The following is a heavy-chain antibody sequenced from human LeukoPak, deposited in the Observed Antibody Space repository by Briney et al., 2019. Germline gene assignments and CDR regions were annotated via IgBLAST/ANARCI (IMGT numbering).Heavy chain of an antibody. CDR1: GGSFSGSY. J-gene: IGHJ4*02. CDR3: ARGGDKGDIVVVTATPYYFDY. D-gene: IGHD2-21*02. CDR2: INHSGST. Sequence: SETLSLTCAVYGGSFSGSYWSWIRQPPGKGLEWIGEINHSGSTNFNPSLKSRVTISVVTSKNQFSLRLSSVTAADTAVYYCARGGDKGDIVVVTATPYYFDYWGQGTLVTVSS. V-gene: IGHV4-34*01.